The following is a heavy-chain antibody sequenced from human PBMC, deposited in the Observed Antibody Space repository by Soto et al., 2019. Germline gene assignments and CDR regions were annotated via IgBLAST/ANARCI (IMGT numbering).Heavy chain of an antibody. J-gene: IGHJ5*02. Sequence: SETLSLTCAVSGGSISSSNWWSWGRRPPGRGLEWIGDIYHSGSTNYNPSLKSRVTISVDRSKNQFSLKLSSVTAADTAVYYCARVPGPWGQGTLVTVSS. CDR3: ARVPGP. CDR2: IYHSGST. CDR1: GGSISSSNW. V-gene: IGHV4-4*02.